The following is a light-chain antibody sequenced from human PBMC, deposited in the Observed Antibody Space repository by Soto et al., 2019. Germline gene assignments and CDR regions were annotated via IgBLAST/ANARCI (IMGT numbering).Light chain of an antibody. CDR3: QQYGSSSWT. V-gene: IGKV3-20*01. CDR1: QSISSSY. Sequence: EIVLTQSPATLSLSPGERATVSCRASQSISSSYLAWYQQKPGQAPRLLIYGASSRATGIPDRFSGSGSGTDFTLTISRLEPEDFAVYYCQQYGSSSWTFGQGTKVDI. J-gene: IGKJ1*01. CDR2: GAS.